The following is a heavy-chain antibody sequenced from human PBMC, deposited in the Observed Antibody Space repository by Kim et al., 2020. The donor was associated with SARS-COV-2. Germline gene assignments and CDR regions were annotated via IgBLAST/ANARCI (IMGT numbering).Heavy chain of an antibody. J-gene: IGHJ2*01. Sequence: YNPPLKSRVPMSVDPSKKQFSLKLSSVIAADTAVYYCARDYYGSGNGFDLWGRGTLVTVSS. CDR3: ARDYYGSGNGFDL. D-gene: IGHD3-10*01. V-gene: IGHV4-4*06.